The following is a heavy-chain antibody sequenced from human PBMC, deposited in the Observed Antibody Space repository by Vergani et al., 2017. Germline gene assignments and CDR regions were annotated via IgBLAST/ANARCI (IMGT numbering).Heavy chain of an antibody. J-gene: IGHJ4*02. Sequence: QVQLQESGPGLLKPSETLSLTCTVSGGSISSYYWSWIRQPPGKGLEWIGYIYYSGSTNFNPSLKSRVTISVDTSKNQFSLKLSSVTAADTAVYYCARARCTKYQLPGYFDSWGQGTLVTVSS. CDR1: GGSISSYY. CDR3: ARARCTKYQLPGYFDS. CDR2: IYYSGST. D-gene: IGHD2-2*01. V-gene: IGHV4-59*01.